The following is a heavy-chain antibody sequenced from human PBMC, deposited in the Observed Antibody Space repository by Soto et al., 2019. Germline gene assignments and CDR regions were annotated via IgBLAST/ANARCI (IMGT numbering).Heavy chain of an antibody. CDR1: GGSISSSSYY. D-gene: IGHD4-17*01. J-gene: IGHJ4*02. Sequence: QLQLQESGPGLVKPSETLSLTCTVSGGSISSSSYYWGXXXXPPGKGLEWIGSIYYSGSTYYSPSLKSRVTISIDTTKNQFSLKLTSVTAADTAVYYCARLDYGDYSDYWGQGTLVTVSS. V-gene: IGHV4-39*01. CDR3: ARLDYGDYSDY. CDR2: IYYSGST.